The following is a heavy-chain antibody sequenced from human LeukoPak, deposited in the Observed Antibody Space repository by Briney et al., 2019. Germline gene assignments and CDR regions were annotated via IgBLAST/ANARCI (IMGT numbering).Heavy chain of an antibody. CDR2: ISGSGDST. Sequence: GGSLRLSCAVSGFIFSNYAMNWVRQAPGKGLEWVSAISGSGDSTYYADSVKGRFTISRDDSKNTLSLQMNSLRAEDTAVYYCAKDHDYYASGPIWGQGTMVTVSS. CDR1: GFIFSNYA. J-gene: IGHJ3*02. CDR3: AKDHDYYASGPI. V-gene: IGHV3-23*01. D-gene: IGHD3-10*01.